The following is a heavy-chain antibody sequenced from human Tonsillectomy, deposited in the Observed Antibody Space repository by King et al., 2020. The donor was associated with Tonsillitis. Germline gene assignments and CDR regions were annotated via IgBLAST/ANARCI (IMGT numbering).Heavy chain of an antibody. CDR1: GFTVSSNY. CDR2: IYSGGTA. V-gene: IGHV3-53*04. CDR3: ARRNYGEYVGRDHWYFAL. Sequence: VQLVESGGGLVQPGGSLRLSCAASGFTVSSNYMSWVRQAPGKGLEWVSVIYSGGTAYYADSVKGRFTISRHNSKNTLYLQMNSLRADDTAVYYCARRNYGEYVGRDHWYFALWGRGTLVSVSS. J-gene: IGHJ2*01. D-gene: IGHD4-17*01.